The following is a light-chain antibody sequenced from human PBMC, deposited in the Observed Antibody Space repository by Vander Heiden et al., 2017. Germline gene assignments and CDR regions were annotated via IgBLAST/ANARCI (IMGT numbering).Light chain of an antibody. V-gene: IGKV1-39*01. CDR1: QSISSY. Sequence: DIQITQSPSSLSASVGDRVTITCRASQSISSYLNWYQHKPGKAPKLLIYAASSLPSGIPSRFSGSGSGTDFTLTISSLQPEDFATYYCQQSYSTPYTFGQGTKLEI. CDR3: QQSYSTPYT. J-gene: IGKJ2*01. CDR2: AAS.